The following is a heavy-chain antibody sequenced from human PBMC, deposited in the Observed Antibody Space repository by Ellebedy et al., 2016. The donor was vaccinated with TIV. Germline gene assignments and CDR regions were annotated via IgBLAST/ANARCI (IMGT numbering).Heavy chain of an antibody. CDR2: IKQDGSER. V-gene: IGHV3-7*01. J-gene: IGHJ4*02. Sequence: GESLKISCTASGFTLNNYWMTWVRQAPGKGLEWVANIKQDGSERHYVDSVKGRFAISRDNAKNSLYLQMNSLGDEDTAVYYCARDQWLGRAYYFDYWGQGTLVTVSS. CDR1: GFTLNNYW. CDR3: ARDQWLGRAYYFDY. D-gene: IGHD6-19*01.